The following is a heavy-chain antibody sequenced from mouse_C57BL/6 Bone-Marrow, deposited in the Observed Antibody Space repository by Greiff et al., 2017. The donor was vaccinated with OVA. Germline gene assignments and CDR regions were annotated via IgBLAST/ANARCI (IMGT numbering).Heavy chain of an antibody. J-gene: IGHJ4*01. CDR3: ARKGIYYYGSSPIYYAMDY. D-gene: IGHD1-1*01. CDR1: GFSLTSYA. V-gene: IGHV2-9-1*01. CDR2: IWTGGGT. Sequence: QVQLKESGPGLVAPSQSLSITCTVSGFSLTSYAISWVRQPPGKGLEWLGVIWTGGGTNYNSALKSRLSISKDNSKSQVFLKMNRLQTDDTARYYCARKGIYYYGSSPIYYAMDYWGQGTSVTVSS.